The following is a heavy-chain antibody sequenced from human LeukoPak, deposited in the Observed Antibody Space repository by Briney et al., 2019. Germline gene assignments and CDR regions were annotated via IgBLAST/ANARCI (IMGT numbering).Heavy chain of an antibody. Sequence: GGSLRLSCAASGFSFNDYGMSWVRQAPGQGLEWVSYISSSGSTIYYADSVKGRFTISRDNAKNSLYLQMNSLRAEDTAVYYCSTYSLSKTFFDFWGQGTLVAVSS. CDR1: GFSFNDYG. CDR3: STYSLSKTFFDF. V-gene: IGHV3-48*04. D-gene: IGHD2-21*01. J-gene: IGHJ4*02. CDR2: ISSSGSTI.